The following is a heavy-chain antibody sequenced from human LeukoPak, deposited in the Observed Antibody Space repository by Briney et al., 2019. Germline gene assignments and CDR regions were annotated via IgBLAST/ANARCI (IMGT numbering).Heavy chain of an antibody. CDR2: MNPNSGNT. V-gene: IGHV1-8*01. J-gene: IGHJ4*02. CDR1: GYTFTSYD. D-gene: IGHD3-22*01. Sequence: ASVKVSCKASGYTFTSYDINWVRQATGQGLEWMGWMNPNSGNTGYAQKFQGRVTMTRNTSISTAYMELRSLRSDDTDVYFCARAYYHDTSSYQGFDFWGQGTLVTVSS. CDR3: ARAYYHDTSSYQGFDF.